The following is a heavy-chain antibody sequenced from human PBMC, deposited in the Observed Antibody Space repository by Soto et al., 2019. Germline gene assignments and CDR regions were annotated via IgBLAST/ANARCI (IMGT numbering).Heavy chain of an antibody. Sequence: GGSLRLSCAASGFTFDDYAMHWVRQAPGKGLEWVSGISWNSGSIGYADSVKGRFTISRDNAKNSLYLQMNSLRAEDTALYYCAKEFRGLPPYYDFWSGRRYGMDVWGQGTTVTVSS. CDR1: GFTFDDYA. V-gene: IGHV3-9*01. CDR2: ISWNSGSI. J-gene: IGHJ6*02. CDR3: AKEFRGLPPYYDFWSGRRYGMDV. D-gene: IGHD3-3*01.